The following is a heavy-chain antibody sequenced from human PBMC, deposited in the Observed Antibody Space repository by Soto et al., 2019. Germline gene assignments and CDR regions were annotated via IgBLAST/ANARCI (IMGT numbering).Heavy chain of an antibody. CDR3: ARGRYSSGWYPEYNWFDP. CDR1: GVSSSSYW. J-gene: IGHJ5*02. CDR2: IKQDGSEK. D-gene: IGHD6-19*01. Sequence: PGRPQRHSSASAGVSSSSYWMSCVRQAPGKGLEWVANIKQDGSEKYYVDSVKGRFTISRDNAKNSVYLQMNSLRAEDTAVYYCARGRYSSGWYPEYNWFDPWGQRTLVTVSS. V-gene: IGHV3-7*01.